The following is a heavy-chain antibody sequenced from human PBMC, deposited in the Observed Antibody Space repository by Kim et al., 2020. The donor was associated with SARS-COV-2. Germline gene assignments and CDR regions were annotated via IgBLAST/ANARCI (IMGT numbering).Heavy chain of an antibody. CDR3: ARQARYSSSWYNYFDY. D-gene: IGHD6-13*01. CDR2: IYPGDSDT. V-gene: IGHV5-51*01. J-gene: IGHJ4*02. Sequence: GESLQISCKGSGYSFTSYWIGWVRQMPGKGLEWMGIIYPGDSDTRYSPSFQGQVTISADKSISTAYLQWSSLKASDTAMYYCARQARYSSSWYNYFDYWGQGTLVTVSS. CDR1: GYSFTSYW.